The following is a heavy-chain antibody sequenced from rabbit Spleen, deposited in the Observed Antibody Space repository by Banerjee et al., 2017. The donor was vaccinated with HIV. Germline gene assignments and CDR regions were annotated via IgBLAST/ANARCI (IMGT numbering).Heavy chain of an antibody. Sequence: QLKESGGGLVQTGGSLKLSCKASGFTLSSYYMNWVRQAPGKGLEWIGYIDLVFGVTYYATWVNGRFTISSHNAQNTLYLQLNSLTAADTATYFCARDTSGEFVSALWGQGTLVTVS. D-gene: IGHD1-1*01. CDR1: GFTLSSYY. J-gene: IGHJ4*01. CDR3: ARDTSGEFVSAL. V-gene: IGHV1S7*01. CDR2: IDLVFGVT.